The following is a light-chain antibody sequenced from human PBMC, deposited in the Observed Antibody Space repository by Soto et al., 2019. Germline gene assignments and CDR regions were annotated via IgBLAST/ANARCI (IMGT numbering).Light chain of an antibody. Sequence: DIQMTQSPSTLSASVGDRVTITCRARQTISIWLAWYQQKPGKAPKLLIYDASILESGVPSRFSGSGYGTEFTLTISSLQPDDFATYYCQQYNTYSSLTFGGGTKVDIK. CDR1: QTISIW. CDR3: QQYNTYSSLT. CDR2: DAS. J-gene: IGKJ4*01. V-gene: IGKV1-5*01.